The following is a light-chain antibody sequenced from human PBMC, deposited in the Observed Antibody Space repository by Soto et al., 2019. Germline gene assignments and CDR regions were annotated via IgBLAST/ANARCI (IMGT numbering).Light chain of an antibody. CDR2: DAS. Sequence: EIVMTQSPATMSVAPGERATLSCRASQSMGSNVSWYQQKPGQAPRLLIYDASNRATGIPARFSGSGSGTDFTLTISSLEPEDFAVYYCQQRSNWPLTLGPGTKVDI. J-gene: IGKJ3*01. CDR3: QQRSNWPLT. CDR1: QSMGSN. V-gene: IGKV3-11*01.